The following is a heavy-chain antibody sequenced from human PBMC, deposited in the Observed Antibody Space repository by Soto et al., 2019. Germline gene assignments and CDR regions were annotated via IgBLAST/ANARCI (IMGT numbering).Heavy chain of an antibody. V-gene: IGHV1-69*06. CDR3: ARCLRIAVAGRTSYNWFDP. J-gene: IGHJ5*02. CDR1: GGTFISYA. Sequence: SVKVSCKGSGGTFISYAISWVLQSPLQVLEWMGGIIPIFGTANYAQKFQGRVTITADKSTSTAYMELSSLRSEDTAVYYCARCLRIAVAGRTSYNWFDPWGQGTLVTSPQ. D-gene: IGHD6-19*01. CDR2: IIPIFGTA.